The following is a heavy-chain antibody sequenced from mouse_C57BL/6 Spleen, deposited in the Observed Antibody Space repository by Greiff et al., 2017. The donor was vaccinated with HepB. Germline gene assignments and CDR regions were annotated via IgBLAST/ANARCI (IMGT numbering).Heavy chain of an antibody. V-gene: IGHV6-3*01. J-gene: IGHJ4*01. Sequence: EVQGVESGGGLVQPGGSMKLSCVASGFTFSNYWMNWVRQSPEKGLEWVAQIRLKSDNYATHYAGSVKGRFTISRDDSKSSVYLQMNNLRAEDTGIYYCTVSQLTGVLAMDYWGQGTSVTVSS. CDR3: TVSQLTGVLAMDY. CDR2: IRLKSDNYAT. D-gene: IGHD4-1*01. CDR1: GFTFSNYW.